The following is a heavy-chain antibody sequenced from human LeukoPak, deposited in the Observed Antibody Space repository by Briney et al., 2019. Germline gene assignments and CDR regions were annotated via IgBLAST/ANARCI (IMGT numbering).Heavy chain of an antibody. V-gene: IGHV4-34*01. CDR1: GGSFSGYY. Sequence: SETLSLTCAVYGGSFSGYYWSWIRQPPGKGLEWSGEINHSGSTNYNPSLKSRVTISVDTSKNQFSLKLSSVTAADPAVYYCAKRRSHFWSGYTGYYFDYWGQGTLVTVSS. J-gene: IGHJ4*02. D-gene: IGHD3-3*02. CDR3: AKRRSHFWSGYTGYYFDY. CDR2: INHSGST.